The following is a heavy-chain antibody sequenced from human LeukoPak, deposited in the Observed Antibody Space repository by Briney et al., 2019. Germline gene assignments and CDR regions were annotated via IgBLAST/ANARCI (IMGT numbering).Heavy chain of an antibody. V-gene: IGHV4-39*01. Sequence: SETLSLTCTVSGGSISSSSYYWGWIRQPPGKGLEWIGSIYYSGSTYYNPSLKSRVTISVDTSKNQFSLKLSSVTAADTAVYYCARSLRGVHNYYYYMDVWGKGTTVTVSS. J-gene: IGHJ6*03. CDR2: IYYSGST. CDR1: GGSISSSSYY. CDR3: ARSLRGVHNYYYYMDV. D-gene: IGHD1-1*01.